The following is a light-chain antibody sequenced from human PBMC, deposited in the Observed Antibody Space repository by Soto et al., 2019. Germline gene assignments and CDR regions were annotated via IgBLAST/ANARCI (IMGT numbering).Light chain of an antibody. V-gene: IGKV1-8*01. Sequence: AIWMTQSPSSFSASTGDRVTITCRASQGISSYLAWYQQKPGKAPKLLIYAASTLQSGVPSRFSGSGSGTDFTLTISSLQPEDFATYYCQQSYSTPRTFGQGTKVDIK. J-gene: IGKJ1*01. CDR3: QQSYSTPRT. CDR2: AAS. CDR1: QGISSY.